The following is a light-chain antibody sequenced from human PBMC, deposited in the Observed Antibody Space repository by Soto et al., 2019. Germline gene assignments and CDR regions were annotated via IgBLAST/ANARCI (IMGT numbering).Light chain of an antibody. CDR3: QQYNDYSGM. J-gene: IGKJ1*01. CDR1: QGISNF. CDR2: SAS. V-gene: IGKV1-9*01. Sequence: IQLTQSRSSLSASVGDRVTITFRASQGISNFLAWYQQKPGKAPKLLIYSASTLQSGVPSRFSGSGSGTDFTLTITSLQPEDFDTYYCQQYNDYSGMFGQGTKVDIK.